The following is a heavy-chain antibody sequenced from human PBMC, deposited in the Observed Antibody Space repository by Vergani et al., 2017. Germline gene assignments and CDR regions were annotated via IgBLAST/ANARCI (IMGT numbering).Heavy chain of an antibody. V-gene: IGHV2-70*04. CDR2: IDWDDDK. Sequence: QVTLKESGPALVKPTQTLTLTCTFSGFSLSTSGLRVSWIRQPPGKALEWLARIDWDDDKFYSTSLKTRLAISKDTSKNQVVLTMTNMDPVDTATYYCARSSNWGSTGFDYWGQGTLVTVSS. CDR3: ARSSNWGSTGFDY. D-gene: IGHD7-27*01. J-gene: IGHJ4*02. CDR1: GFSLSTSGLR.